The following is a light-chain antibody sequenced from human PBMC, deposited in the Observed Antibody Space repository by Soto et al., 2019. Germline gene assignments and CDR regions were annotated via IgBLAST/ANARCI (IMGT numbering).Light chain of an antibody. CDR3: SSYAGSNVL. J-gene: IGLJ2*01. CDR1: SGDIGSYNR. V-gene: IGLV2-8*01. CDR2: DVS. Sequence: QSALTQPASVSGSRGRSITISCTGTSGDIGSYNRVSWYQQHPGKAPKLMIYDVSKRPSGVPDRFSGSKSGNTASLTVSGLQAEDEANYYCSSYAGSNVLFGGGTKLTVL.